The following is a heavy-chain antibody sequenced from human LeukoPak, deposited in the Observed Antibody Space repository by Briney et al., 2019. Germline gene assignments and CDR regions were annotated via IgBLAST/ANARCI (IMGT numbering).Heavy chain of an antibody. CDR1: GFTFSSYG. V-gene: IGHV3-30*03. J-gene: IGHJ4*01. D-gene: IGHD1-26*01. CDR2: ISYDGSNK. Sequence: QSGGSLRLSCAASGFTFSSYGMHWVRQAPGKGLEWVAVISYDGSNKYYADSVKGRFTISRDNSKNTLYLQMNSLRVEDTAVYFCARGSSARFIGPEYWGHGTLVTVSS. CDR3: ARGSSARFIGPEY.